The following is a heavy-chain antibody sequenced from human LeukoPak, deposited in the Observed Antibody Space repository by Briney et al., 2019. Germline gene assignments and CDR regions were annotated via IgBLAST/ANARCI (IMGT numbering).Heavy chain of an antibody. CDR3: ERGCRLRGNDYYYMDV. Sequence: GASVKVSCKASGYTFTSYDINWVRQATGQGLEWMGWMNPNSGNTGYAQKFQGRVTMTRNTSIGTAYMELSSLRSEDTAVYYCERGCRLRGNDYYYMDVWGKGTTVTVSS. V-gene: IGHV1-8*01. D-gene: IGHD4-17*01. CDR1: GYTFTSYD. CDR2: MNPNSGNT. J-gene: IGHJ6*03.